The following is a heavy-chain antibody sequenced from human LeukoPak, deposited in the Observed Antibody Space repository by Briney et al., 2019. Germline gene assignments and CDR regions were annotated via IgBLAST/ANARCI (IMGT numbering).Heavy chain of an antibody. J-gene: IGHJ5*02. CDR1: GFSLRNGGKG. V-gene: IGHV2-5*01. CDR2: IYWNDEK. D-gene: IGHD4-17*01. Sequence: SGPTLVNHTQTLTLTCTFSGFSLRNGGKGVGWIRQPPGKALEWLALIYWNDEKRSSPSLRSRLTITKDTSKNQVVLTVTNMDPVDTATYYCAYRGYGDYPIDNWFDPWGQGTLVTVSS. CDR3: AYRGYGDYPIDNWFDP.